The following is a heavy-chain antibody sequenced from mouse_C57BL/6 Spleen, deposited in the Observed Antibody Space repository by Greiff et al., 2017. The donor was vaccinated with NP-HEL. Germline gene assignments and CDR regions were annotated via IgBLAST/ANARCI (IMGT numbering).Heavy chain of an antibody. D-gene: IGHD1-1*01. V-gene: IGHV2-3*01. Sequence: QVQLQQSGPGLVAPSQSLSITCTVSGFSFTSYGVSWVRQPPGKGLEWLGVIWGEGSTTYHYDLISSLSISKDNSKSQGFLKLNSLQTDDTATYCCAKPCYGSSYLDVWGTGTTVTVSS. J-gene: IGHJ1*03. CDR2: IWGEGST. CDR1: GFSFTSYG. CDR3: AKPCYGSSYLDV.